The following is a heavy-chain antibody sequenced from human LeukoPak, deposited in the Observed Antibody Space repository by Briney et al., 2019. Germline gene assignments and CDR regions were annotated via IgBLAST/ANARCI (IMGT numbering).Heavy chain of an antibody. CDR2: ISYDGSNK. Sequence: GGSLRLSCAASGFTSSSYAMHWVRQAPGKGLEWVAVISYDGSNKYYADSVKGRFTISRDNSKNTLYLQMNSLRAEDTAVYYCARDRIAGFGELSRFDYWGQGTLVTVSS. V-gene: IGHV3-30*04. J-gene: IGHJ4*02. CDR1: GFTSSSYA. CDR3: ARDRIAGFGELSRFDY. D-gene: IGHD3-10*01.